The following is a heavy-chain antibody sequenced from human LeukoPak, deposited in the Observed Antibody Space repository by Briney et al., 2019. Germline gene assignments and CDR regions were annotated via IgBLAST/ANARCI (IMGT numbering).Heavy chain of an antibody. CDR3: ARSWVAGYGTVLDY. J-gene: IGHJ4*02. D-gene: IGHD6-19*01. CDR2: IYPGDSDT. CDR1: GYLFTSYW. Sequence: GASLKISSKGSGYLFTSYWNGWVRRMPGKGLEGMGIIYPGDSDTRYSPSLQGQVTISADKSINTAYLQWSSLKASDTAIYYCARSWVAGYGTVLDYWGQGTLVIVSS. V-gene: IGHV5-51*01.